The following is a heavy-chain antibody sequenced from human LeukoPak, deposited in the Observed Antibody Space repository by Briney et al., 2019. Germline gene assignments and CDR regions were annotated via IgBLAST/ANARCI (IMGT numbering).Heavy chain of an antibody. D-gene: IGHD1-26*01. Sequence: GASVKVSCKASGYTFTGYYMHWVRQAPGQGLEWMGWINPNSGGTNYAQKFQGRVTMTRDTSISTAYMELSRLRSDDTAVYYCARELPGSRTLGGGDYWGQGTLVTVSS. V-gene: IGHV1-2*02. CDR1: GYTFTGYY. J-gene: IGHJ4*02. CDR3: ARELPGSRTLGGGDY. CDR2: INPNSGGT.